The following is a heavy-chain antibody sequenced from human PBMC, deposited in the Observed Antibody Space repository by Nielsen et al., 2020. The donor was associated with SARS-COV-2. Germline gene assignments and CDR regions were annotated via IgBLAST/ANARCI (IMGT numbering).Heavy chain of an antibody. V-gene: IGHV3-20*01. D-gene: IGHD2-8*02. Sequence: GGSLRLSCAASGFTFDDYGMSWVRQAPGKGLEWVSGINWNGGSTGYADSVKGRFTISRDNAKNSLYLQMNSLRAEDTALYHCGTWALVSADYGMDVWGQGTTVTVSS. CDR3: GTWALVSADYGMDV. CDR2: INWNGGST. J-gene: IGHJ6*02. CDR1: GFTFDDYG.